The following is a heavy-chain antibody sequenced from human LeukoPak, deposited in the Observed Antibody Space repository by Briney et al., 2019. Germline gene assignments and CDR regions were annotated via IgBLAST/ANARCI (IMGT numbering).Heavy chain of an antibody. CDR3: ARDSALFSAGGTIAGRRAFYN. V-gene: IGHV7-4-1*02. CDR1: GYTFTSYA. CDR2: INTNTGNP. J-gene: IGHJ3*02. Sequence: ASVKVSCKASGYTFTSYAMNWVRQAPGQGLEWMGWINTNTGNPTYAQGFTGRFVFSLDTSVSTAYLQISSLKAEDTAVYYCARDSALFSAGGTIAGRRAFYNRGQGTMGTGSS. D-gene: IGHD6-13*01.